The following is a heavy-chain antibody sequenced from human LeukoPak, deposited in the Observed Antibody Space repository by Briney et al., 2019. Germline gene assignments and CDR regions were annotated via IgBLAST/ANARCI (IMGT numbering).Heavy chain of an antibody. CDR1: GFTFSSYG. V-gene: IGHV3-30*18. J-gene: IGHJ6*02. CDR2: ISYDGSNK. Sequence: GRSLGLSCAASGFTFSSYGMHWVRQAPGKGLEWVAVISYDGSNKYYADSVKGRFTISRDNSKNTLYLQMNSLRAEDTAVYYCAKVVRGGDFWSGYYYGMDVWGQGTTVTVSS. CDR3: AKVVRGGDFWSGYYYGMDV. D-gene: IGHD3-3*01.